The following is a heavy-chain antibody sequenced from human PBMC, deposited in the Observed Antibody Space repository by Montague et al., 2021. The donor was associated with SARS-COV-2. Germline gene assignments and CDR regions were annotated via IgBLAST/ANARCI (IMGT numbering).Heavy chain of an antibody. Sequence: SETLSLTCSVSGVSISSGSYYWSWVRQPPGKGLEWIGYVYHTGSTNYXPSLKSRVTLSIDTSKNQFSLNLTSVTAADTAVYYCARSAMIRGVFTSWFDPWGQGTLVTVSS. J-gene: IGHJ5*02. D-gene: IGHD3-10*01. CDR1: GVSISSGSYY. CDR2: VYHTGST. CDR3: ARSAMIRGVFTSWFDP. V-gene: IGHV4-61*01.